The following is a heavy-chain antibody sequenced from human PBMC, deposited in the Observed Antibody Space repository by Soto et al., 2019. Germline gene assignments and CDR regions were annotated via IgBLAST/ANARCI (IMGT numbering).Heavy chain of an antibody. V-gene: IGHV1-3*01. J-gene: IGHJ4*02. Sequence: GASVKVSCKASGYTFTSYAMHWVRQAPGQRLEWMGWINAGNGNTKYSQKFQGRVTITRDTSASTAYMELSSLRAEDTAIYYCAKDSNGYKYVFPFDYWGQGTLVTVSS. D-gene: IGHD5-18*01. CDR2: INAGNGNT. CDR3: AKDSNGYKYVFPFDY. CDR1: GYTFTSYA.